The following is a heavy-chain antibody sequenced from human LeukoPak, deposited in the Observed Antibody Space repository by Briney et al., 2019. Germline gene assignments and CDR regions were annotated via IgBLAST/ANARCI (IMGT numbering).Heavy chain of an antibody. D-gene: IGHD3-9*01. J-gene: IGHJ4*02. CDR2: ITAGGGST. CDR3: AHLGYDILTGYYN. Sequence: PGGSLRLSCTASGFAFSTYAMSWVRQAPGKGLEWVSGITAGGGSTYYADSVKGRFTVSRDSSKNTLYLQMSSLRVEDTAVYYCAHLGYDILTGYYNWGQGTLVFVSS. V-gene: IGHV3-23*01. CDR1: GFAFSTYA.